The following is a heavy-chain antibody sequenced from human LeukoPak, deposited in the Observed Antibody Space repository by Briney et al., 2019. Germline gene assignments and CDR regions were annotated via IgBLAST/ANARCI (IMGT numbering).Heavy chain of an antibody. V-gene: IGHV3-15*01. Sequence: GGSLRLSCAASGFTFSNAWMSWVRQAPGKGLEWVGRIKSKTDGGTTDYAAPVKGRFTIPRDDSKNTLYLQMNSLKTEDTAVYYCTTDLSRYYDSSGYYSHYYFDYWGQGTLVTVSS. J-gene: IGHJ4*02. CDR1: GFTFSNAW. CDR2: IKSKTDGGTT. D-gene: IGHD3-22*01. CDR3: TTDLSRYYDSSGYYSHYYFDY.